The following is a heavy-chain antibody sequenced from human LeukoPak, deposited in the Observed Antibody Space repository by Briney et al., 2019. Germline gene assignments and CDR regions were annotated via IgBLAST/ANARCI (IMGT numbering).Heavy chain of an antibody. V-gene: IGHV3-15*01. J-gene: IGHJ3*02. Sequence: GGYLRLSCAASGFAFSNAWMSWVRPAPGKGLEWVVRIKSKTDGGTTDYAAPVKGRFTISRDDTKNTLYLQMNSLKTEDTAVYYCTTDLIVLRFLEWAGAFDIWGQGTMVTVSS. CDR3: TTDLIVLRFLEWAGAFDI. D-gene: IGHD3-3*01. CDR2: IKSKTDGGTT. CDR1: GFAFSNAW.